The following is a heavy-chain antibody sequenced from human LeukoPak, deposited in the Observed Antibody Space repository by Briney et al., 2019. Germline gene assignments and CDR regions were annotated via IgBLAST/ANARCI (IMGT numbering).Heavy chain of an antibody. CDR1: GGSISSGGYS. CDR3: ARRYIVVVPAAKRWLTANWFDP. J-gene: IGHJ5*02. V-gene: IGHV4-30-2*01. Sequence: SQTLSLTCAVSGGSISSGGYSWSWIRQPPGKGLEWIGYIYHSGSTYYNPSLKSRVTISVDRSKNQFSLKLSSVTAADTAVYYCARRYIVVVPAAKRWLTANWFDPWGQGTLVTVSS. CDR2: IYHSGST. D-gene: IGHD2-2*01.